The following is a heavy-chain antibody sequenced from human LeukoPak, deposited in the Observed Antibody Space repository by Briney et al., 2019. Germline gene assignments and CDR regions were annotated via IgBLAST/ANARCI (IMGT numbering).Heavy chain of an antibody. CDR3: ASPKLLDYYGSGSYYYGMDV. CDR1: GGTFSSYA. Sequence: ASVKVSCKASGGTFSSYAISWVRQAPGQGLEWMGIINPSGGSTSYAQKFQGRVTMTRDTSTSTVYMELSSLRSEDTAVYYCASPKLLDYYGSGSYYYGMDVWGQGTTVTVSS. CDR2: INPSGGST. D-gene: IGHD3-10*01. J-gene: IGHJ6*02. V-gene: IGHV1-46*01.